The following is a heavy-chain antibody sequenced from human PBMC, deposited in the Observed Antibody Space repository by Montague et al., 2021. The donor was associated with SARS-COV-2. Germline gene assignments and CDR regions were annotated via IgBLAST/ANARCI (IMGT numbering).Heavy chain of an antibody. CDR3: ARVRYCSSTSCYNVYYGMDV. CDR1: GFTFSSIS. J-gene: IGHJ6*02. D-gene: IGHD2-2*02. Sequence: SLRLSCAASGFTFSSISMNWVRQAPGKRLEWVSSISSESAYIVYAESVRGRFTISRDNSKNTLYLQMNSLRAEDTAVYYCARVRYCSSTSCYNVYYGMDVWGQGTTVTVSS. V-gene: IGHV3-21*01. CDR2: ISSESAYI.